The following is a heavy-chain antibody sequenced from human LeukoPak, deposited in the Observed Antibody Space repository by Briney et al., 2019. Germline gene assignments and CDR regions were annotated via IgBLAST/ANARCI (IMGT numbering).Heavy chain of an antibody. Sequence: ASVTVSCKASGYTFTSYGISWVRQAPGPGLEWMGWICAYNGNSNYTQKPQRRVTMSRDTSTSTAYMELRSLRSDDTAVYYCARVGAVAGTSSDYWGQGTLVTVSS. CDR3: ARVGAVAGTSSDY. CDR1: GYTFTSYG. CDR2: ICAYNGNS. V-gene: IGHV1-18*04. D-gene: IGHD6-19*01. J-gene: IGHJ4*02.